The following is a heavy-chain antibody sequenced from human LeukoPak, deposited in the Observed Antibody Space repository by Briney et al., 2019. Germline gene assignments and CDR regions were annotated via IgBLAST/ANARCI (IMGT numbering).Heavy chain of an antibody. Sequence: SETLSLTCAVSGGSISSGGSSWSWIRQPPGRGLEWIGYIYHSGSTYYNPSLKSRVTISVDRSKNQFSLKLSSVTAADTAVYYCAREATDYYGSGGYGWFDPWGQGTLVTVSS. CDR1: GGSISSGGSS. CDR3: AREATDYYGSGGYGWFDP. CDR2: IYHSGST. V-gene: IGHV4-30-2*01. D-gene: IGHD3-10*01. J-gene: IGHJ5*02.